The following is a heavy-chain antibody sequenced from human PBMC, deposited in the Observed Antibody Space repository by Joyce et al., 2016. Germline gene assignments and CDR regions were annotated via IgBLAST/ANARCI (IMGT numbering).Heavy chain of an antibody. CDR1: GFTVSSNY. J-gene: IGHJ6*02. Sequence: EVQLVESGGGLVQPGGSLRLSCAASGFTVSSNYMSWVRQAPGKGLEWVSVIYSGGSTYYADSVKGRFTNSRHNSKNTLYLQMNSLRAEDTAVYYCARDRCSSTSCYGMDVWGQGTTVTVSS. D-gene: IGHD2-2*01. CDR2: IYSGGST. V-gene: IGHV3-53*04. CDR3: ARDRCSSTSCYGMDV.